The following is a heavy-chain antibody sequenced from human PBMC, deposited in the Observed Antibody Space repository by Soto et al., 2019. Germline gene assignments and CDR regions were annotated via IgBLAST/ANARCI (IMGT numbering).Heavy chain of an antibody. CDR2: IYYSGST. Sequence: SETLSLTCTVSGGSISSGGYYWSWIRQHPGKGLEWIGYIYYSGSTYYNPSLKSRVTISVDTSKNQFSLKLSSVTAADTAVYYCSVGGNSPTKNNWFDPWGQGTMVTVSS. D-gene: IGHD2-21*02. J-gene: IGHJ5*02. V-gene: IGHV4-31*03. CDR1: GGSISSGGYY. CDR3: SVGGNSPTKNNWFDP.